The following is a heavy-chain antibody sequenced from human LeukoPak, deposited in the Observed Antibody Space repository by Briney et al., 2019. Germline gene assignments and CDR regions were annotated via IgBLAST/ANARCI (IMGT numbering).Heavy chain of an antibody. Sequence: PGGSLRLSCAASGFTFSSYAMSWVRQAPGKGLEWVSAIGGSGGSTYYADSVKGRFTISRDNSKNTLYLQMNSLRAEDTAVYYCAKSQRTLTMVRGVEDYWGQGTLVTVSS. CDR2: IGGSGGST. CDR3: AKSQRTLTMVRGVEDY. V-gene: IGHV3-23*01. D-gene: IGHD3-10*01. CDR1: GFTFSSYA. J-gene: IGHJ4*02.